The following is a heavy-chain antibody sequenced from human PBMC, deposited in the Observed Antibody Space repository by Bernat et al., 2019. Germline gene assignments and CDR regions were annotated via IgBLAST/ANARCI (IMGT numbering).Heavy chain of an antibody. CDR2: IYSGGST. V-gene: IGHV3-66*01. Sequence: EVQLVESGGGLVQPGGSLRLSCAASGFTVSSNYMSWVRQAPGKGLEWVSVIYSGGSTYYADSVKGRFTISRDNSKNTLYLQMNSLRDEDTAVYYCARWEWIFGVVMSPPGDYWGQGTLVTVSS. J-gene: IGHJ4*02. D-gene: IGHD3-3*01. CDR3: ARWEWIFGVVMSPPGDY. CDR1: GFTVSSNY.